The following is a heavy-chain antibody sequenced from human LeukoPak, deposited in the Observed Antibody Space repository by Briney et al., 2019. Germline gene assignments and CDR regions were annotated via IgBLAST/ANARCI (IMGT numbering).Heavy chain of an antibody. CDR1: GFTFSSYW. J-gene: IGHJ4*02. D-gene: IGHD3-10*01. Sequence: GSLRLSCAASGFTFSSYWMSWVRQAPGKGLEWVSYISSSSSTIYYADSVKGRFTISRDNAKNSLYLQMNSLRAEDTAVYYCASEGGIYGSGSYYNWGYFDYWGQGALVTVSS. CDR2: ISSSSSTI. CDR3: ASEGGIYGSGSYYNWGYFDY. V-gene: IGHV3-48*01.